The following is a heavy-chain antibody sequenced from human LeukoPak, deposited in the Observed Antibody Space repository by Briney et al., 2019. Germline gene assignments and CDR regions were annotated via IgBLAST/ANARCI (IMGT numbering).Heavy chain of an antibody. CDR1: GGTFSSYA. CDR2: IIPILGIA. Sequence: GASVKVSCKASGGTFSSYAISWVRQAPGQGLEWMGRIIPILGIANYAQKFQGRVTTTADKSTSTAYMELSSLRSEDTAVYYCARDPDQDGVDYWGQGTLVTVSS. J-gene: IGHJ4*02. V-gene: IGHV1-69*04. D-gene: IGHD1-14*01. CDR3: ARDPDQDGVDY.